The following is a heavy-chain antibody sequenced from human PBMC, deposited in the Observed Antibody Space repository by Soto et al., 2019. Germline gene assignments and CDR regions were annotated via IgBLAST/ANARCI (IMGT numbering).Heavy chain of an antibody. CDR1: GFTFSSYG. D-gene: IGHD1-26*01. CDR3: ARDPVGATAYYYYGMDV. CDR2: IWYDGSNK. J-gene: IGHJ6*02. Sequence: GGSLRLSCAASGFTFSSYGMHWVRQAPGKGLEWVAVIWYDGSNKYYADSVKGRFTISRDNSKNTLYLQMNSLRAEDTAVYYCARDPVGATAYYYYGMDVWGQGTTVTVSS. V-gene: IGHV3-33*01.